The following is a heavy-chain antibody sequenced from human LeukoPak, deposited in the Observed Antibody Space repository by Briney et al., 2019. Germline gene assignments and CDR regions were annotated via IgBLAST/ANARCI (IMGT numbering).Heavy chain of an antibody. CDR3: ARGKTGDFDAYYFDY. Sequence: PSETLSLTCTVSGGSISSDNYYWGWIRQPPGKGLEWIGYIYYSGSTNYNPSLKSRVTISVDTSKNQFSLKLSSVTAADTAVYYCARGKTGDFDAYYFDYWGQGTLVTVSS. D-gene: IGHD7-27*01. V-gene: IGHV4-61*01. J-gene: IGHJ4*02. CDR1: GGSISSDNYY. CDR2: IYYSGST.